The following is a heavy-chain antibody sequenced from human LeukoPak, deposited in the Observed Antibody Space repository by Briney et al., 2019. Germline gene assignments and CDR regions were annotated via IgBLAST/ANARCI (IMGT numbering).Heavy chain of an antibody. J-gene: IGHJ4*02. CDR1: GFTFSSYA. CDR2: ISGSGGST. D-gene: IGHD2-2*01. Sequence: GGSLRLSCAASGFTFSSYAMSWVRQAPGKGLEWVSAISGSGGSTYYADSVKGRFTISRDNSENTLYLQMNSLRAEDTAVYYCVRGCSSTSCYPFDCWGQGTLVTVSS. CDR3: VRGCSSTSCYPFDC. V-gene: IGHV3-23*01.